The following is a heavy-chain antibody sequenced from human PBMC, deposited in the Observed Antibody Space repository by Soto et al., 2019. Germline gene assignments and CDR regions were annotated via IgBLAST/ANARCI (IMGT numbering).Heavy chain of an antibody. D-gene: IGHD6-19*01. CDR2: IWYDGSTK. V-gene: IGHV3-33*01. Sequence: QVQLVESGGGVVQPGRSLRLSCAASGFTFSSYGMHWVRQAPGKGMAWVAVIWYDGSTKYYADSVQGRFTISRDNSKNTRYRQMNSRILHDTAVYYCARGIYSSRFSLDYWGQGTLVTVSA. CDR1: GFTFSSYG. J-gene: IGHJ4*02. CDR3: ARGIYSSRFSLDY.